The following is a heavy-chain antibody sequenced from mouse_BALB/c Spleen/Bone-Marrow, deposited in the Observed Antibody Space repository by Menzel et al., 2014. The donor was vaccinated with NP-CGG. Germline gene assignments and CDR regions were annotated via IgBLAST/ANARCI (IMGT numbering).Heavy chain of an antibody. CDR3: VRSDGYRVMDY. J-gene: IGHJ4*01. V-gene: IGHV1-82*01. Sequence: VKLMESGPELVKPGASVKISCKASGYAFSSSWVNWVKQRPGQGLEWIGRIYPGDGDINYNGKFKGKATLTADKSSSTAYMQLSSLTSVDSAVYFCVRSDGYRVMDYWGQGTSVTVSS. CDR2: IYPGDGDI. D-gene: IGHD2-3*01. CDR1: GYAFSSSW.